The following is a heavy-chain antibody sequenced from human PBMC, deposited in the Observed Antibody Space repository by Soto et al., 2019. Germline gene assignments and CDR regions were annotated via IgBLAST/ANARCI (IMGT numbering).Heavy chain of an antibody. Sequence: PGGSLRLSCAASGFTFTRYSMNWVRQAPGKGPEWVSSISSTTNYIYYGDSMKGRFTISRDNAKNSLYLEMNSLRAEDTAVYYCARESEDPTSNFDYWGQGTLVTVSS. CDR2: ISSTTNYI. CDR3: ARESEDPTSNFDY. J-gene: IGHJ4*02. V-gene: IGHV3-21*06. CDR1: GFTFTRYS.